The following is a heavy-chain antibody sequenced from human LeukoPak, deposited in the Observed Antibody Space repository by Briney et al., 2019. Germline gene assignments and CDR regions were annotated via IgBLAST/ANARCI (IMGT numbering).Heavy chain of an antibody. CDR1: GLTFSSFG. J-gene: IGHJ4*02. Sequence: PGGSLRLSCAASGLTFSSFGMSWVRQAPGKGLEWVSAISASGGSTYYADSVKGRFTISRDNSKNTLCLQMNSLRAEDTAVYYCAKNMIRGVIMSSSFDYWGQGTLVTVSS. CDR2: ISASGGST. V-gene: IGHV3-23*01. CDR3: AKNMIRGVIMSSSFDY. D-gene: IGHD3-10*01.